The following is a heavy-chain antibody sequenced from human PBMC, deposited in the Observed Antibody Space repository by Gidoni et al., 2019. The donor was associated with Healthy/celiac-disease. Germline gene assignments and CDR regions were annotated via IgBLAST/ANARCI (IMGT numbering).Heavy chain of an antibody. CDR3: ARADSSSSLYYYYYGMDV. Sequence: QVQLQESGPGLVKPSGTLSLTCAVSGGSISSSNWWSWVRQPPGKGLEWIGEIYHSGSTNYNPSLKSRVTISVDKSKNQFSLKLSSVTAADTAVYYCARADSSSSLYYYYYGMDVWGQGTTVTVSS. J-gene: IGHJ6*02. V-gene: IGHV4-4*02. D-gene: IGHD6-6*01. CDR2: IYHSGST. CDR1: GGSISSSNW.